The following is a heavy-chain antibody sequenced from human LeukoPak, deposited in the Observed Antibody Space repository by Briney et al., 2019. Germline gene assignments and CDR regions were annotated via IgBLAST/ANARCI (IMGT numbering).Heavy chain of an antibody. J-gene: IGHJ4*02. D-gene: IGHD4-23*01. CDR2: ITGSGDST. V-gene: IGHV3-23*01. CDR3: AKDYATVGDYDY. Sequence: GGSLRLSCAASGFTFSSYGMSWVRQAPGKGLEWVSAITGSGDSTYYANSVKGRFTISRDNSKNTLYLQMNSLRAEDTAVYYCAKDYATVGDYDYWGQGTLVTVSS. CDR1: GFTFSSYG.